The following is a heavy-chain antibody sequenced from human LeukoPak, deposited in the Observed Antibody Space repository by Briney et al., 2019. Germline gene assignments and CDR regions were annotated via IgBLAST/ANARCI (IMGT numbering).Heavy chain of an antibody. CDR3: AREPGWFDP. CDR1: GYTFTGYY. J-gene: IGHJ5*02. Sequence: SVKVPCKASGYTFTGYYMHWVRQAPGQGLEWMGRIIPILGIANYAQKFQGRVTITADKSTSTAYMELSSLRSEDTAVYYCAREPGWFDPWGQGTLVTVS. V-gene: IGHV1-69*04. CDR2: IIPILGIA.